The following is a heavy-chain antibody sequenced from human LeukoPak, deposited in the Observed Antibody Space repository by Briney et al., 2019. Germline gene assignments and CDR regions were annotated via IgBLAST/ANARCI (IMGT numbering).Heavy chain of an antibody. CDR1: GFTFSSYA. J-gene: IGHJ6*02. CDR3: ARSRAAMTYGMDV. V-gene: IGHV3-30-3*01. D-gene: IGHD5-18*01. Sequence: GRSLRLSCAASGFTFSSYAMHWVRQAPGKGLEWVAVISYDGSNKYYADSVKGRFTISRDNSKNTLYLQMNSLRVEDTAVYYCARSRAAMTYGMDVWGQGTTVTVSS. CDR2: ISYDGSNK.